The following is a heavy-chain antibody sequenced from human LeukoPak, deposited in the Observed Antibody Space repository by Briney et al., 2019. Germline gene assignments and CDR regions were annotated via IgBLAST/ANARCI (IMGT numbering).Heavy chain of an antibody. Sequence: PGGSLRLSCEASGFTFSIYAMTWVRQAPGKGLEWVSAITRVGDRTYYADSVKGRVTISAANSKNTLYLQMKTLRAEDTAVYYWAKRGHDWPGDFDSWGQGTLVTVSS. D-gene: IGHD5-12*01. CDR3: AKRGHDWPGDFDS. J-gene: IGHJ4*02. CDR1: GFTFSIYA. V-gene: IGHV3-23*01. CDR2: ITRVGDRT.